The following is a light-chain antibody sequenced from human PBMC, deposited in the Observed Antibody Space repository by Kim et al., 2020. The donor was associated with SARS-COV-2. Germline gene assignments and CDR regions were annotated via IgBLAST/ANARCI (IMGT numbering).Light chain of an antibody. J-gene: IGLJ2*01. CDR1: KLGDRY. CDR2: GEN. CDR3: QAWDSSTVL. Sequence: SYELTQPPSVSVSPGQTASITCSGDKLGDRYVCWYQQKPGQSPVLVIYGENRRPSGIPERFSGSNSGNTATLTISGTQAMEEADYYCQAWDSSTVLFGGG. V-gene: IGLV3-1*01.